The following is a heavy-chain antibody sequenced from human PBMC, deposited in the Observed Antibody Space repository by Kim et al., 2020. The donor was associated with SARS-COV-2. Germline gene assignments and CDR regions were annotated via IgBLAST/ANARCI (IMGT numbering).Heavy chain of an antibody. CDR3: AKDVDIVATSFDY. D-gene: IGHD5-12*01. CDR1: GFTFDDYA. J-gene: IGHJ4*02. Sequence: GGSLRLSCAASGFTFDDYAMHWVRQAPGKGLEWVSGISWNSGSIGYADSVKGRFTISRDNAKNSLYLQMNSLRAEDTALYYCAKDVDIVATSFDYWGQGTLVTVSS. V-gene: IGHV3-9*01. CDR2: ISWNSGSI.